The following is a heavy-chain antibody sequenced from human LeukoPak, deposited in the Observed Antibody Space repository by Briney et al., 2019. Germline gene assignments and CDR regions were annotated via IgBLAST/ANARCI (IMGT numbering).Heavy chain of an antibody. Sequence: PGGSLRLSCAASGFTFSNAWMNWVRQAPGKGLVWVSRIKGDGSFTNYADSVKGRFTISRDNAKNTLYLQMNSLRAEDTAIYYCVRDGDAYNFDYWGQGTLVTVSS. D-gene: IGHD5-24*01. CDR1: GFTFSNAW. V-gene: IGHV3-74*01. CDR2: IKGDGSFT. J-gene: IGHJ4*02. CDR3: VRDGDAYNFDY.